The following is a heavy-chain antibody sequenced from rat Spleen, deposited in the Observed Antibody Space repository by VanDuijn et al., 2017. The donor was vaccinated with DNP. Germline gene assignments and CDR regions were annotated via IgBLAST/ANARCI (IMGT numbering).Heavy chain of an antibody. CDR2: IHYDGRSI. D-gene: IGHD5-1*01. Sequence: EVQLVESGGGLVQPGRSLKLSCAASGFTFSNYGMAWVRQTPTKGLEWVATIHYDGRSIYSRDSVKGRITISRDNAKSTLYLQMGRLRSEDTATYYCARETGSYFDYWGQGGMVTVSS. J-gene: IGHJ2*01. V-gene: IGHV5-29*01. CDR3: ARETGSYFDY. CDR1: GFTFSNYG.